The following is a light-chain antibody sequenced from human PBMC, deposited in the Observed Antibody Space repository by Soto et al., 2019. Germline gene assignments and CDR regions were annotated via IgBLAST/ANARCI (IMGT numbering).Light chain of an antibody. CDR2: GSS. V-gene: IGKV1-12*01. J-gene: IGKJ1*01. Sequence: EIQMTQSPSSVSASVVDSFTITFLASHGVSDWVAWYQQKPGEAPKLLIYGSSSLLSGVPSRFSGTRSGTDFTLTISSLQPEDFATYYCQQANSYPWTFGQGTKVDI. CDR3: QQANSYPWT. CDR1: HGVSDW.